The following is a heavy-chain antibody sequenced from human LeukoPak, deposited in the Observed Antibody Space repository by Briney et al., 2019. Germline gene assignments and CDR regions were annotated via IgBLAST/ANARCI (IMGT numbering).Heavy chain of an antibody. CDR1: GYTFTSYG. V-gene: IGHV1-18*01. D-gene: IGHD1-14*01. Sequence: ASVKVSCKASGYTFTSYGISWVRQAPGQGLEWMGWISAYNGNTNYAQKLQGRVTMTTDTSTSTAYMELRSLRSDDTAVYYCASNQYGPRYYYYRMDVWGQGTTVTVSS. CDR2: ISAYNGNT. CDR3: ASNQYGPRYYYYRMDV. J-gene: IGHJ6*02.